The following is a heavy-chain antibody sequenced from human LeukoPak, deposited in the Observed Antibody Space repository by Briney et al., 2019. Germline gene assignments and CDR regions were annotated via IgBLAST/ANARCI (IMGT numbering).Heavy chain of an antibody. CDR2: IYYSGST. CDR1: GGSISSYY. D-gene: IGHD3-10*01. J-gene: IGHJ4*02. Sequence: SETLSLTCTVSGGSISSYYWSWIRQPPGKGLEWIGYIYYSGSTNYNPSLKSRVTISVDKSKSQFSLKLSSVTAADTAVYYCASLIPKFGELGIDYWGQGTLVTVSS. V-gene: IGHV4-59*12. CDR3: ASLIPKFGELGIDY.